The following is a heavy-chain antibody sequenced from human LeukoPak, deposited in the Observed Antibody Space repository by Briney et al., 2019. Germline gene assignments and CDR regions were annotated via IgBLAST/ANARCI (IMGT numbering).Heavy chain of an antibody. Sequence: EGSLRLSCAASGFTFDDYGMSWVRQAPGKGLECVSGINWNGGSTGYADSVKGRFTISRDNAKNSLYLQMNSLRAEDTALYYCARDSSSWYVSEHWGQGTLATVSS. CDR1: GFTFDDYG. CDR2: INWNGGST. V-gene: IGHV3-20*04. J-gene: IGHJ1*01. D-gene: IGHD6-13*01. CDR3: ARDSSSWYVSEH.